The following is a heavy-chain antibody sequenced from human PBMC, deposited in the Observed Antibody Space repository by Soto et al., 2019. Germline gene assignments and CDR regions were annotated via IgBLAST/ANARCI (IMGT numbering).Heavy chain of an antibody. CDR2: VENSGST. J-gene: IGHJ5*02. Sequence: SETLSLTCSVSGGSVSSESYYWSWIRQTPGKGLEWIGNVENSGSTKYNPSLKSRVTISVDTSKNQFSLKLSSVTGADTAVYYCAREPGDSHWIDPWGQGTLVTVSS. D-gene: IGHD2-21*01. CDR1: GGSVSSESYY. V-gene: IGHV4-61*01. CDR3: AREPGDSHWIDP.